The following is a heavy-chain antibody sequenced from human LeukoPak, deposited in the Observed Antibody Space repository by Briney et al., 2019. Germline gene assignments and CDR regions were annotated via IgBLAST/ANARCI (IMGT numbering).Heavy chain of an antibody. CDR1: GFTFSGSA. CDR2: ISYDGTDK. D-gene: IGHD6-19*01. CDR3: AKGEGGDSGWYGDY. Sequence: GGSLRLSCAASGFTFSGSAMHWVRQASGKGLEWVAVISYDGTDKYYADSVKGRFTISRDNSKNTLFLQMNSLRAEDTAMCYCAKGEGGDSGWYGDYWGQGTLVTVSS. J-gene: IGHJ4*02. V-gene: IGHV3-30*04.